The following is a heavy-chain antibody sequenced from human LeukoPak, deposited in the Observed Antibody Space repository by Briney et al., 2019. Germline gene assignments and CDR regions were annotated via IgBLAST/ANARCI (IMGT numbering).Heavy chain of an antibody. J-gene: IGHJ4*02. CDR1: GGSISSYY. CDR3: ARQPRTMIVVGIDY. Sequence: SETLSLTCTVSGGSISSYYWSWIRQPPGKGLEWIGSIYYSGSTYYNPSLKSRVTISVDTSKNQFSLKLSSVTAADTAVYYCARQPRTMIVVGIDYWGQGTLVTVSS. CDR2: IYYSGST. D-gene: IGHD3-22*01. V-gene: IGHV4-59*05.